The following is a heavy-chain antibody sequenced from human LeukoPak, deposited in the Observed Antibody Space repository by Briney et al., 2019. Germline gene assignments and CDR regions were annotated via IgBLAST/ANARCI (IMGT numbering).Heavy chain of an antibody. V-gene: IGHV4-59*12. CDR1: GGSISSYY. J-gene: IGHJ6*02. CDR3: ARDLNDILTGYYSGMDV. CDR2: INYSGST. Sequence: SETLSLTCTVSGGSISSYYWNWIRQPPGKGLEWIGYINYSGSTNYNPSLKSRVIISIDMSKNQFSLKLSSVTAADTAVYYCARDLNDILTGYYSGMDVWGQGTTVTVSS. D-gene: IGHD3-9*01.